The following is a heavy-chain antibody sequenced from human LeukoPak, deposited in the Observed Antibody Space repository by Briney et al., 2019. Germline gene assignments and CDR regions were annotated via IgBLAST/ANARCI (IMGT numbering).Heavy chain of an antibody. D-gene: IGHD6-19*01. CDR3: ARGGFGAVAGDNHLFDP. Sequence: PSETLSLTCTVSGGSISSYYWSWIRQPPGKGLEWIGYIYYSGSTNYNPSLKSRVTISVDTTKNQFPLKLSSVTAAETAVYYCARGGFGAVAGDNHLFDPWGQGTLVTVSS. V-gene: IGHV4-59*01. CDR1: GGSISSYY. CDR2: IYYSGST. J-gene: IGHJ5*02.